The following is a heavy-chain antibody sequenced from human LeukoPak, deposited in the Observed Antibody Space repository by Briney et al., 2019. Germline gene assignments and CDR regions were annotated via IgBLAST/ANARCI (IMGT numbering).Heavy chain of an antibody. CDR2: IYHSGST. V-gene: IGHV4-30-2*01. CDR1: GGSISSGGYS. Sequence: SETLSLTCAVSGGSISSGGYSWSWIRQPPGKGLEWIGYIYHSGSTFYNPSLKSRVTVSVDRSKNQFSLKLSSVTAADTAVYYCARALSHVVITGAFDIWGQGTMVTVSS. CDR3: ARALSHVVITGAFDI. J-gene: IGHJ3*02. D-gene: IGHD3-22*01.